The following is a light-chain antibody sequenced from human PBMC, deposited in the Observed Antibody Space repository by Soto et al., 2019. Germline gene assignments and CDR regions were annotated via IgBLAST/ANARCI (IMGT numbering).Light chain of an antibody. V-gene: IGKV1-9*01. J-gene: IGKJ4*01. CDR1: QGISSY. Sequence: DIQLTQSPSFLSASVGDRVTITCRASQGISSYLAWYQQKPGKAPKLLIYAASTLQSGVPSRFSGSGSGAEFTLTISSLQPEDFATYYCQQSFSPLLTFGGGTKVDIK. CDR3: QQSFSPLLT. CDR2: AAS.